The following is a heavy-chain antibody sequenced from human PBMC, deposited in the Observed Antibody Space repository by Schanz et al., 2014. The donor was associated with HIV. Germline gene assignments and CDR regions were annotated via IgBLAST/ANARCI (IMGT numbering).Heavy chain of an antibody. CDR3: ARGYCSGGTCYSGDY. J-gene: IGHJ4*02. CDR2: ISAHNGDT. CDR1: GYSFTNFD. V-gene: IGHV1-18*01. Sequence: VQLVQSRGEVKKPGASVKVSCKASGYSFTNFDVSWVRQAPGQGLEWMGWISAHNGDTNYAQKFQGRITLTTDSPTNTAYLELRSLTSDDTAVYYCARGYCSGGTCYSGDYWGQGTLVTVSS. D-gene: IGHD2-15*01.